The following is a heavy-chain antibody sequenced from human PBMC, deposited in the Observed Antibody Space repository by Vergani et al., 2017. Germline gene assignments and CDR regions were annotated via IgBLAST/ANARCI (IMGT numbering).Heavy chain of an antibody. CDR3: ARDRGCATISCYFSGAFDY. CDR2: IQYDGSDI. J-gene: IGHJ4*02. V-gene: IGHV3-30*02. D-gene: IGHD2-2*01. Sequence: QVHLVESGGGVVQSGGSLRLSCVASGFSVSNSGMHWVRQTPGKGLEWVAFIQYDGSDIFYADSVKGRFTISRDNSKNTLILQMNGLRAEDTAVYYCARDRGCATISCYFSGAFDYWGLGTLVSVSS. CDR1: GFSVSNSG.